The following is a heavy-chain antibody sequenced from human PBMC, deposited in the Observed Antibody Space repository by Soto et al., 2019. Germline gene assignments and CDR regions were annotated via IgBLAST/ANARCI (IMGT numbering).Heavy chain of an antibody. Sequence: GGSLRLSCAASGFTFSSYSMNWVRQAPGKGLEWVSYISSSSSTIYYADSVKGRFTISRDNAKNSLYLQMNSLRAEDTAVYYCARAPNYDFWSGYYTACYYYYMDVWGKGTTVTVSS. CDR1: GFTFSSYS. V-gene: IGHV3-48*01. D-gene: IGHD3-3*01. J-gene: IGHJ6*03. CDR2: ISSSSSTI. CDR3: ARAPNYDFWSGYYTACYYYYMDV.